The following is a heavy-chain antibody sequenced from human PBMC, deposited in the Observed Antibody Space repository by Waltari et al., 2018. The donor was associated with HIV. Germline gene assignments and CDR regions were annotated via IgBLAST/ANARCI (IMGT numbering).Heavy chain of an antibody. CDR1: GFTFSTYW. J-gene: IGHJ4*02. CDR2: IKPEVNEK. Sequence: EVQLVESGGGLVQPGGSLRLSCAASGFTFSTYWMSWVRQAPGKGLEWETKIKPEVNEKFYVDSVKGRFTISRDNAKNSLYLQMNSLRADDTAVSYCARDRRCSGGSCYYFDYWGQGTQVAVSS. V-gene: IGHV3-7*01. D-gene: IGHD2-15*01. CDR3: ARDRRCSGGSCYYFDY.